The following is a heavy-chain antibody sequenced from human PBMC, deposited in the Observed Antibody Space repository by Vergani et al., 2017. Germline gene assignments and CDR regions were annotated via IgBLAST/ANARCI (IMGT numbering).Heavy chain of an antibody. Sequence: QVQLVESGGGVVQPGGSLRLSCAASGFTFSSYGMHWVRQAPGKGLEWVAFIRYDGSNKYYADSVKGRFTISRDNSKNTLYLQMNSLRAEDTDVYYCAKSSNDILTGYYHFDYWGQGTLVTVSS. CDR1: GFTFSSYG. CDR2: IRYDGSNK. J-gene: IGHJ4*02. V-gene: IGHV3-30*02. CDR3: AKSSNDILTGYYHFDY. D-gene: IGHD3-9*01.